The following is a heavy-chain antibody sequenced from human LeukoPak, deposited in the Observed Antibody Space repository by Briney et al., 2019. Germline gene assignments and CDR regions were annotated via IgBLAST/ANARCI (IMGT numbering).Heavy chain of an antibody. Sequence: SQTLSLTCAISGDSVSSNSAAWNWFRQSPSRGLEWLGRTYYRSKWYNDYAVSVKSRITINPDTSKNQFSLQLNSVTPEDTAVYYCARRLGRKFGERFYYYHYMDVWGKGTTVTISS. J-gene: IGHJ6*03. V-gene: IGHV6-1*01. D-gene: IGHD3-10*01. CDR2: TYYRSKWYN. CDR3: ARRLGRKFGERFYYYHYMDV. CDR1: GDSVSSNSAA.